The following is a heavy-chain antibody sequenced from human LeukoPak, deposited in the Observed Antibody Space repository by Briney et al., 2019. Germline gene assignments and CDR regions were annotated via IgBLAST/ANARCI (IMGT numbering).Heavy chain of an antibody. J-gene: IGHJ4*02. CDR1: GFTLKTFK. D-gene: IGHD5-24*01. CDR3: ARVRRDGYYFDS. CDR2: ISSDSTYT. V-gene: IGHV3-21*01. Sequence: GGSLRLSCVVSGFTLKTFKMNWVRQATEQGLEWVSSISSDSTYTSYADSVKGRFTISGDNAKNSMYLQMDSLRAEDTAVYYFARVRRDGYYFDSWGQGTLVTVSS.